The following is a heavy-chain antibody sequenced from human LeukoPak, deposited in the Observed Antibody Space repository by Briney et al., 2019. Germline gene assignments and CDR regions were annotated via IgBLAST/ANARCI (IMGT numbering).Heavy chain of an antibody. D-gene: IGHD3-22*01. CDR2: IWYDGSNK. CDR3: AIDSVYYDSSPGY. CDR1: GFTFSSYG. Sequence: GSLRLSCAASGFTFSSYGMHWVRQAPGKGLEWVAVIWYDGSNKYYADSVKGRFTISRDNSKNTLYLQMNSLRAEDTAVYYCAIDSVYYDSSPGYWGQGTLVTVSS. J-gene: IGHJ4*02. V-gene: IGHV3-33*01.